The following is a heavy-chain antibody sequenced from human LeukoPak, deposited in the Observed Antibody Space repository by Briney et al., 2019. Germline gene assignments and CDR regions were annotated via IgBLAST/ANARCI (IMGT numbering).Heavy chain of an antibody. D-gene: IGHD3-10*01. Sequence: GASVKVSCKASGYTFTSYAMHWVRQAPGQRLEWMGWINAGNGNTKYSQEFQGRVTITRDTSASTAYMELSSLRSEDMAVYYCARPPTIYGSGYDAFDIWGQGTMVTVSS. CDR1: GYTFTSYA. J-gene: IGHJ3*02. V-gene: IGHV1-3*03. CDR3: ARPPTIYGSGYDAFDI. CDR2: INAGNGNT.